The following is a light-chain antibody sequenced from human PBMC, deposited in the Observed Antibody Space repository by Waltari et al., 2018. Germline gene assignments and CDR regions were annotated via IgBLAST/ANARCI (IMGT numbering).Light chain of an antibody. J-gene: IGLJ3*02. CDR2: TNN. CDR1: SSNIGTNI. CDR3: TAWDDSLNTWV. Sequence: QSVLTQPSSASGTPGQEITISCSGGSSNIGTNIVNWYQQLPGTAPKLLIFTNNQLPSGVPDRFSGSRSGTSASLAISGLQSEDDETAYYCTAWDDSLNTWVFGGGTKLTVL. V-gene: IGLV1-44*01.